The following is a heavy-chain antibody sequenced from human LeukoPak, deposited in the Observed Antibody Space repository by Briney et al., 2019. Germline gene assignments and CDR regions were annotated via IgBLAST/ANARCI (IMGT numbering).Heavy chain of an antibody. D-gene: IGHD3-22*01. Sequence: GGSLRLSCAASGFTFSSYSMNWVRQAPGKGLEWVSYISSSSSTIYYADSVKGRFTISRDNAKNSLYLQMNSLRDEDTAVYYCARDRPYYYDSSGYSDYWGQGTLVTVSS. CDR2: ISSSSSTI. CDR3: ARDRPYYYDSSGYSDY. CDR1: GFTFSSYS. V-gene: IGHV3-48*02. J-gene: IGHJ4*02.